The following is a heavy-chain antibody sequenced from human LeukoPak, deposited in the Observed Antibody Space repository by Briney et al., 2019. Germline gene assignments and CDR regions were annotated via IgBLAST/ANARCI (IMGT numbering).Heavy chain of an antibody. CDR2: ISCDGSNK. V-gene: IGHV3-30-3*01. CDR1: GFTFSSYA. J-gene: IGHJ3*02. D-gene: IGHD2-2*01. Sequence: GGSLRLSCAASGFTFSSYAMHWVRQAPGKGLEWVAVISCDGSNKYYADSVKGRFTISRDNSKNTLYLQMNSLRAEDTAVYYCARVDYQLGAFDIWGQGTMVTVSS. CDR3: ARVDYQLGAFDI.